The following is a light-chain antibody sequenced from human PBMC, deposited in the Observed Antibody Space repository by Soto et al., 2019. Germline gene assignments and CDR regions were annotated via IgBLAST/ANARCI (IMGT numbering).Light chain of an antibody. CDR1: SSNIGAGYD. J-gene: IGLJ1*01. Sequence: QSVLTQPPSVSGAPGQRVTISCTGSSSNIGAGYDVHWYQQLPGTAPKLLIYGNNNRPSGVPDRFSGSKSDTSASLAITELQAEDEADYYCQSYDSSLGAYVFGPGTKLTVL. V-gene: IGLV1-40*01. CDR2: GNN. CDR3: QSYDSSLGAYV.